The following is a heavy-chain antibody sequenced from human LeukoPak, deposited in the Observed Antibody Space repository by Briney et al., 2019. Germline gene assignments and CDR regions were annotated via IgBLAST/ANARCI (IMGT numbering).Heavy chain of an antibody. V-gene: IGHV4-59*01. J-gene: IGHJ3*02. CDR1: GGSISSYY. CDR3: ARVDTATLDAFDI. Sequence: SETLSLTCTVSGGSISSYYWSWIRQPPGKGLEWIGYIYYSGSTSYNPSLKSRVTISVDTSKNQFSLKLSSVTAADTAVYYCARVDTATLDAFDIWGQGTMVTVSS. CDR2: IYYSGST. D-gene: IGHD5-18*01.